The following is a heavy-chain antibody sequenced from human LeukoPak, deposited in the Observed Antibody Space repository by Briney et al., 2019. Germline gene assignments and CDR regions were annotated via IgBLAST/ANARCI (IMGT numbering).Heavy chain of an antibody. J-gene: IGHJ4*02. CDR2: ITSDGSST. Sequence: GGSLRLSCAVSGFTFSSYWMYWVRQAPGKGLVWVSRITSDGSSTFYADSVKGRFTISRDNTKNTLYLQMNSLRAEDTAVYYCAGRRRDGYNYSDYWGQGTLVTVSS. D-gene: IGHD5-24*01. V-gene: IGHV3-74*01. CDR1: GFTFSSYW. CDR3: AGRRRDGYNYSDY.